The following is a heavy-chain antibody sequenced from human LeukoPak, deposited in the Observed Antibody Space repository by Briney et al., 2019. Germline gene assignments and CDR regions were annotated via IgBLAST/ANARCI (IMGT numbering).Heavy chain of an antibody. CDR3: ARTRGYSYGYFDY. Sequence: GGSLRLSCAASGFTFSNAWMNWVRQAPGKGLEWVGRIKSKTDGGTTDYAAPVKGRFTISRDDSKNTLYLQMNSLRAEDTAVYYCARTRGYSYGYFDYWGQGTLVTVSS. CDR1: GFTFSNAW. J-gene: IGHJ4*02. CDR2: IKSKTDGGTT. D-gene: IGHD5-18*01. V-gene: IGHV3-15*07.